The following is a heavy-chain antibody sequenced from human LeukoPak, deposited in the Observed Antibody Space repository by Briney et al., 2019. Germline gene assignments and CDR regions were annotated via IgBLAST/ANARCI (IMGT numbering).Heavy chain of an antibody. CDR3: AKCSAGYYNDAFDI. Sequence: GGSLRLSCAASGFTFDNYAMNWVRQAPGKGLEWVSYISGGGAKRHYSDSVKGRFTISRDNPKNTLYLRINNPRAEDTAMYYCAKCSAGYYNDAFDIWGRGTMVTVSS. CDR1: GFTFDNYA. V-gene: IGHV3-23*01. D-gene: IGHD3-10*02. CDR2: ISGGGAKR. J-gene: IGHJ3*02.